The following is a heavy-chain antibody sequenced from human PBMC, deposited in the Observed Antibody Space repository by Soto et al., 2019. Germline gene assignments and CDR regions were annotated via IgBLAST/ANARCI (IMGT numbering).Heavy chain of an antibody. J-gene: IGHJ4*02. CDR2: VIPNLGVT. CDR3: ARALGYYDFWSGYGAYFDY. V-gene: IGHV1-69*02. CDR1: GGTLSSYT. D-gene: IGHD3-3*01. Sequence: SVKVSCKASGGTLSSYTFSWVRQAPGQGLGWMGRVIPNLGVTNYAKKFQGRVTITVDTSTSTAYMELNSLRSEDTAVYYCARALGYYDFWSGYGAYFDYWGQGTLVTVSS.